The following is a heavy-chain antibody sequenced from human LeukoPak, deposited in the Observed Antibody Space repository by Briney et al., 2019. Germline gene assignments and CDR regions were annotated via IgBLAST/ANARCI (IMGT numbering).Heavy chain of an antibody. V-gene: IGHV3-66*01. CDR3: AKERSLEIAVAGTIFDY. CDR2: IYSGGDT. CDR1: GFTVSSNY. J-gene: IGHJ4*02. D-gene: IGHD6-19*01. Sequence: GGSLRLSCAASGFTVSSNYMGWVRQAPGKGLEWVSVIYSGGDTYYADSVKGRFTISRNNSKNMIYLEMSSLKAEDTAVYYCAKERSLEIAVAGTIFDYWGQGTLVTVSS.